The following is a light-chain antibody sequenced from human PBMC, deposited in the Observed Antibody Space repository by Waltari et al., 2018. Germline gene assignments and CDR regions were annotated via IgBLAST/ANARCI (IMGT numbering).Light chain of an antibody. CDR1: SSAFGYNY. Sequence: QPALTQPASVSGSPGQSITLSCTGTSSAFGYNYVSWYQQHPGRAPKLIIFDVTNRPSGVSDRFSGSKSANTASLTISGLQSEDEADYYCSSYTTTLVFGGGTRLTVL. CDR2: DVT. CDR3: SSYTTTLV. J-gene: IGLJ2*01. V-gene: IGLV2-14*03.